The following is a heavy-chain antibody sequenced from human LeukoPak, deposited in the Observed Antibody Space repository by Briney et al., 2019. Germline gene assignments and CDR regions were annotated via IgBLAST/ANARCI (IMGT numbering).Heavy chain of an antibody. V-gene: IGHV3-23*01. CDR2: ISGSGGST. CDR3: AKRFSGSNPFDY. D-gene: IGHD1-26*01. CDR1: GFTFSSYA. J-gene: IGHJ4*02. Sequence: GGSLRLSCAASGFTFSSYAMSWVRQAPGKGLEWVSAISGSGGSTYYADSVKGRFTISRDNSKNMVYLQMNSLRAEDTAVYYCAKRFSGSNPFDYWGQGTLVTVSS.